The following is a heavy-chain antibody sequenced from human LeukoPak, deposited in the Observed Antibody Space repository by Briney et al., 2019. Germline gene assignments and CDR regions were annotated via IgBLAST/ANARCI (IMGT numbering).Heavy chain of an antibody. CDR3: AKDGGPPDCSSTSCYPDDAFDI. CDR2: ISGSGGST. J-gene: IGHJ3*02. D-gene: IGHD2-2*01. Sequence: GGSLRLSCAAPGFTFSSYAMSWVRQAPGKGLEWVSAISGSGGSTYYADSVKGRFTISRDNSKNTLYLQMNSLRAEDTAVYYCAKDGGPPDCSSTSCYPDDAFDIWGQGTMVTVSS. CDR1: GFTFSSYA. V-gene: IGHV3-23*01.